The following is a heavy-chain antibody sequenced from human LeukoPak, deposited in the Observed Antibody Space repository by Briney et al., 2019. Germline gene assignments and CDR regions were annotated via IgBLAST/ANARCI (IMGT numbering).Heavy chain of an antibody. Sequence: GESLQISCKGSGSRFTSYWIGWVRQMPGKGLEWMGIIYPGDSDTRYSPSFQGQVTISADKSISTAYLQWSSLKASDTAMYYCARPLYDSSGPPGTYYYYMDVWGKGTTVTVSS. D-gene: IGHD3-22*01. J-gene: IGHJ6*03. CDR2: IYPGDSDT. CDR1: GSRFTSYW. CDR3: ARPLYDSSGPPGTYYYYMDV. V-gene: IGHV5-51*01.